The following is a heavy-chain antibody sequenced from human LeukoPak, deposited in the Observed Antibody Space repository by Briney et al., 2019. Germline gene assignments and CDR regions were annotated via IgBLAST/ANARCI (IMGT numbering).Heavy chain of an antibody. J-gene: IGHJ4*02. V-gene: IGHV3-48*03. Sequence: PGGSLRLSCAASRFTFSSYAMNWIRQAPGKGLELVSYISSSGSTIYYADSVKGRFTISRDNAKNSLYLQMNSLRAEDTAVYYCARDSIQLWTYYFDYWGQGTLVTVSS. D-gene: IGHD5-18*01. CDR3: ARDSIQLWTYYFDY. CDR2: ISSSGSTI. CDR1: RFTFSSYA.